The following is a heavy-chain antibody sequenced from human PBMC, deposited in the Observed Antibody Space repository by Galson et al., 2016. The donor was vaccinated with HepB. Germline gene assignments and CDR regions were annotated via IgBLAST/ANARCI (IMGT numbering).Heavy chain of an antibody. V-gene: IGHV3-48*01. D-gene: IGHD6-19*01. CDR2: ISASGRSI. J-gene: IGHJ2*01. CDR1: GFSFINAW. Sequence: SLRLSCAASGFSFINAWMNWVRQAPGKGLEWISYISASGRSIYNADSVKGRFTIYRDNAKNSLYLQMNSLRAEDTAIYYCARDPWGIAVTGTRLDWYFDLWGRGTLVAVSS. CDR3: ARDPWGIAVTGTRLDWYFDL.